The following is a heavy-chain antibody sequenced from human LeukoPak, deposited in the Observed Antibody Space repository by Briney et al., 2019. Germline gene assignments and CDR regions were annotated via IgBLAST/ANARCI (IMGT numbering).Heavy chain of an antibody. CDR3: AKGKRRYGITIFGVVIIPGLDY. J-gene: IGHJ4*02. CDR2: ISGSGGST. CDR1: GFTFSSYA. Sequence: PGGSLRLSCAASGFTFSSYAMSWVRQAPGKGLEWVAAISGSGGSTYYADSVKGRFTISRDNSKNTLYLQMNSLRAEDTAVYYCAKGKRRYGITIFGVVIIPGLDYWGQGTLVTVSS. V-gene: IGHV3-23*01. D-gene: IGHD3-3*01.